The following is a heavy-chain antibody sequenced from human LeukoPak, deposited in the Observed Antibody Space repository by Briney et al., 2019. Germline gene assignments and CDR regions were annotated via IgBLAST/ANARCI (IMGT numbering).Heavy chain of an antibody. Sequence: SETLSLTCAVYGGSFSGYYWSWIRQPPGKGLEWIGEINHSGSTNYNPSLKSRVTISVDTSKNQFSLKLSSVTAADTAVYYCARGPQGYCSSTSCPYDAFDIWGQGTMVTVSS. CDR2: INHSGST. CDR1: GGSFSGYY. D-gene: IGHD2-2*01. J-gene: IGHJ3*02. V-gene: IGHV4-34*01. CDR3: ARGPQGYCSSTSCPYDAFDI.